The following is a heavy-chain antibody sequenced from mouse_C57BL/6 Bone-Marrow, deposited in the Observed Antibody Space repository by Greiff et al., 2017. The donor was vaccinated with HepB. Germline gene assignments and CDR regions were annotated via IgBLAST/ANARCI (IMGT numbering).Heavy chain of an antibody. V-gene: IGHV3-6*01. D-gene: IGHD2-12*01. Sequence: ESGPGLVKPSQSLSLTCSVTGYSITSGYYWNWIRQFPGNKLEWMGYISYDGSNNYNPSLKNRISITRDTSKNQFFLKLNSVTTEDTATYYCARERNYYSFDYWGQGTTLTVSS. J-gene: IGHJ2*01. CDR2: ISYDGSN. CDR1: GYSITSGYY. CDR3: ARERNYYSFDY.